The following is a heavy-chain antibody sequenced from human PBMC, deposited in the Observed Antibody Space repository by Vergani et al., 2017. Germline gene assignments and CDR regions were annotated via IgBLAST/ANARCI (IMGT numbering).Heavy chain of an antibody. J-gene: IGHJ6*02. V-gene: IGHV1-2*04. CDR1: GYTFTGYY. CDR2: INPNSGGT. Sequence: QVQLVQSGAEVKTPGASVKVSCKASGYTFTGYYMHWVRQAPGQGLEWMGWINPNSGGTNYAQKFQGWVTMTRDTSISTAYMELSRLRSDDTAVYYCARDRFQDFGRGDYGMDVWGQGTTVTVSS. CDR3: ARDRFQDFGRGDYGMDV. D-gene: IGHD3-16*01.